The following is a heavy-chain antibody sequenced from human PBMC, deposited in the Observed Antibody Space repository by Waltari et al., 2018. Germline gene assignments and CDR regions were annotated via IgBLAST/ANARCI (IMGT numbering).Heavy chain of an antibody. CDR3: ARWGPGAFDI. CDR1: GASLKNYY. J-gene: IGHJ3*02. Sequence: QVQLRESGPGPVRSSETLSLSCSVPGASLKNYYWTWVRQPPGKGLEYIGYILYTETTVTHYSPSFRGRATILLDMSKNEVYLRLTSMTAADTAVYFCARWGPGAFDIWGRGTLVTASS. V-gene: IGHV4-59*13. D-gene: IGHD7-27*01. CDR2: ILYTETTVT.